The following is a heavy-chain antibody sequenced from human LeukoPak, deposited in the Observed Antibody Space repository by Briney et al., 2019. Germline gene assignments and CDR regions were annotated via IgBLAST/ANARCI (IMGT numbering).Heavy chain of an antibody. Sequence: ASVKVSCKASGYTFTSYGISWVRQAPGQGLEWMGWISAYNGNTNYAQKLQGRVTMTTDTSTSTAYMELRSLRSDDTAVYYCARGARITIFGVVFIQDFDYWGQGTLVTASS. J-gene: IGHJ4*02. CDR1: GYTFTSYG. CDR3: ARGARITIFGVVFIQDFDY. V-gene: IGHV1-18*01. CDR2: ISAYNGNT. D-gene: IGHD3-3*01.